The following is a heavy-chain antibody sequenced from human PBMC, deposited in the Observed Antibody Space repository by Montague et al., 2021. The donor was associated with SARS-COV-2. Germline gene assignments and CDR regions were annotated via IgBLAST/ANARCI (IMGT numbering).Heavy chain of an antibody. J-gene: IGHJ4*02. CDR3: ARADVWSGYLYFDS. CDR2: IYTSGST. V-gene: IGHV4-61*02. CDR1: GGSISSGSYY. Sequence: TLSLTCTVSGGSISSGSYYWSWIRQPAGKGLEWIGRIYTSGSTNYNPSLKSRVTISVDTSKNQFSLKLSSVTAADTAVYYCARADVWSGYLYFDSWGQGALVTVSS. D-gene: IGHD3-3*01.